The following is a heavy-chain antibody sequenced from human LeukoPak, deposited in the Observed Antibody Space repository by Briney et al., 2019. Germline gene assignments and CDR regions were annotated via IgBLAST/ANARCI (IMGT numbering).Heavy chain of an antibody. CDR3: ASTYYYGSGTSAFDI. Sequence: SETLSLTCTVSGGSISSYYWNWIRQPPGKGMEWIGYIYYSGSTNYNPSLKSRVTISVDTSKNQFSLKLSPVTAADTAVYYCASTYYYGSGTSAFDIWGQGTMVTVSS. CDR1: GGSISSYY. J-gene: IGHJ3*02. V-gene: IGHV4-59*01. CDR2: IYYSGST. D-gene: IGHD3-10*01.